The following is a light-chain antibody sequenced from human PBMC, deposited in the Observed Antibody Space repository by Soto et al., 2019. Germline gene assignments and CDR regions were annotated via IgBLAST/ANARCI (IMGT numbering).Light chain of an antibody. CDR2: GAP. V-gene: IGKV3-15*01. J-gene: IGKJ4*01. CDR3: QQYNNWPALT. Sequence: EIVMTQSPATLSVSPGERATLSCRASESVSRKLVWYQQKPGQAPRPLIYGAPTRATGIPARFSGSGSGTEFTLTINSLQSEDFAVYYCQQYNNWPALTFGGGTKVDIK. CDR1: ESVSRK.